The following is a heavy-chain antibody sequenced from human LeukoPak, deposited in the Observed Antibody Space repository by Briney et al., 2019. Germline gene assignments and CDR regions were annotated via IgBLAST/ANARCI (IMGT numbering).Heavy chain of an antibody. D-gene: IGHD6-19*01. CDR1: GFTFSSYA. V-gene: IGHV3-23*01. J-gene: IGHJ4*02. Sequence: QTGGSLRLSCAASGFTFSSYAVSWVRQAPGKGLEWVSAISGSGGSTYYADSVKGRFTISRDNSKNTLYLQMNSLRAEDTAVYYCAKYLTVAGSTGYFDYWGQGTLVTVSS. CDR3: AKYLTVAGSTGYFDY. CDR2: ISGSGGST.